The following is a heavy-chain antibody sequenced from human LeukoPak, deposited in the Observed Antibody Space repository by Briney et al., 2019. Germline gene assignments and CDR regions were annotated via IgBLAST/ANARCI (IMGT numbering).Heavy chain of an antibody. Sequence: SETLSLTCTVSGGPISSYYWSWIRQPPGKGLEWIGYIYYSGSTNYNPSLKSRVTISVDTSKNQFSLKLSSVTAADTAVYYCARHAGGHYDYVWGSYRPRYLDYWGQGTLVTVSS. CDR3: ARHAGGHYDYVWGSYRPRYLDY. J-gene: IGHJ4*02. CDR2: IYYSGST. D-gene: IGHD3-16*02. V-gene: IGHV4-59*08. CDR1: GGPISSYY.